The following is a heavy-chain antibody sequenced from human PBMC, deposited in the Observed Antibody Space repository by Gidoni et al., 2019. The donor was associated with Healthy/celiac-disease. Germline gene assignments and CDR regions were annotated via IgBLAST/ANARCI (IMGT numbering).Heavy chain of an antibody. CDR3: AKDQIVGGYPYYFNY. D-gene: IGHD3-22*01. V-gene: IGHV3-23*01. CDR2: ISGSGNST. CDR1: GFTFSSYA. Sequence: EVQLLESGGGLVQPGGSLRLSCAASGFTFSSYAMSWVRQAPGKGLEWVSAISGSGNSTYYAESVRGRFTISRDNSKNTMCLQMNSLRAEDTAVDYCAKDQIVGGYPYYFNYWGQGTLVTVSS. J-gene: IGHJ4*02.